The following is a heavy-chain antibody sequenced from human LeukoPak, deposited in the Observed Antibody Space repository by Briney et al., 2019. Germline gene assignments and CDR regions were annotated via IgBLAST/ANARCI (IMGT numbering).Heavy chain of an antibody. CDR2: IKSDGSDT. D-gene: IGHD2-15*01. V-gene: IGHV3-74*01. Sequence: GGSLRLSCAASGFTLSSYWMHWVRQVPGKGLVWVSRIKSDGSDTRYADSVKGRFTISRDNSKNTLYLQMNSLRAEDTAVYYCAKSAGRAALPLLWGQGTLVTVSS. J-gene: IGHJ4*02. CDR1: GFTLSSYW. CDR3: AKSAGRAALPLL.